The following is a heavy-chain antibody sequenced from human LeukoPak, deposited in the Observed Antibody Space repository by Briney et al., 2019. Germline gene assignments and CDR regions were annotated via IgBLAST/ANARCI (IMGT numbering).Heavy chain of an antibody. CDR2: INHSGST. Sequence: SETLSLTCAVYGGSFSGYYWSWIRQPPGKGLEWIGEINHSGSTNYNPSLKSRATISVDTSKDQFSLKLSSVTAADTAVYYCARVDTAMVVFDYWGQGTLVTVSS. D-gene: IGHD5-18*01. V-gene: IGHV4-34*01. J-gene: IGHJ4*02. CDR3: ARVDTAMVVFDY. CDR1: GGSFSGYY.